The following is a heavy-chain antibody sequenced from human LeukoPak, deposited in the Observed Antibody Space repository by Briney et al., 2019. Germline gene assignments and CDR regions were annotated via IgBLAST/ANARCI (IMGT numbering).Heavy chain of an antibody. D-gene: IGHD3-22*01. V-gene: IGHV5-51*01. CDR3: ARPDDSSGYYPPLQAFDI. Sequence: GESLKISCKGSGYSFTSYWICWVRQMPGKGLEWMGIIYPGASDTRYSPSFQGQVTISADKSISTAYLQWSSLKASDTAMYYCARPDDSSGYYPPLQAFDIWGQGTMVTVSS. J-gene: IGHJ3*02. CDR2: IYPGASDT. CDR1: GYSFTSYW.